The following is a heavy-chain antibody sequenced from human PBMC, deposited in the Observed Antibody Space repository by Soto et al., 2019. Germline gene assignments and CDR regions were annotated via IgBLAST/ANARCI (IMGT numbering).Heavy chain of an antibody. D-gene: IGHD3-3*01. J-gene: IGHJ5*02. CDR2: INHSGST. Sequence: QVQLPQWGAGLFKPSETLSLTCAVYGGSFSGYYWSWIRQPPGKGLEWIGEINHSGSTNYNPSLKSRVTISVDTSKNQCSLKLSSVTAADTAVYYCARGGSARWTFGNWCHPWGQGTLVVVSS. V-gene: IGHV4-34*01. CDR3: ARGGSARWTFGNWCHP. CDR1: GGSFSGYY.